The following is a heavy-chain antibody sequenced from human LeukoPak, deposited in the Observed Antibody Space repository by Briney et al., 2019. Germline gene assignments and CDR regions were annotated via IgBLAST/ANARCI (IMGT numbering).Heavy chain of an antibody. Sequence: GGSLRLSCAASGFTFSDYYMSWIRQAPGKGLEWVSYISSSGSTIYYADSVKGRFTISRDNAKDSLYLQMNSLRAEDTAVYYFARDVCSGGSCYSGGVYWGQGTLVTVSS. CDR1: GFTFSDYY. D-gene: IGHD2-15*01. V-gene: IGHV3-11*04. J-gene: IGHJ4*02. CDR2: ISSSGSTI. CDR3: ARDVCSGGSCYSGGVY.